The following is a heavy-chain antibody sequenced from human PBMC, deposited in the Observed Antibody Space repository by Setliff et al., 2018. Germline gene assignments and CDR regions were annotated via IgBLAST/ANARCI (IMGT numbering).Heavy chain of an antibody. J-gene: IGHJ6*03. V-gene: IGHV1-69*06. D-gene: IGHD6-6*01. Sequence: SVKVSCKASGYTFTSYGITWVRQAPGQGLEWMGRIIPLFETTNYVEKFQGRVTITADKSTSTAYMELSRLTSEDTAAYYCALEYSNSSPTVYYYMDVWGKGTTVTVSS. CDR3: ALEYSNSSPTVYYYMDV. CDR1: GYTFTSYG. CDR2: IIPLFETT.